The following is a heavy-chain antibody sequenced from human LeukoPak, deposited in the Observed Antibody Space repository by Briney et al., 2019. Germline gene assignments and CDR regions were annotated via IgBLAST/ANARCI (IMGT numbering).Heavy chain of an antibody. J-gene: IGHJ4*02. CDR1: GFTFSSYS. Sequence: GGSLRLSCAASGFTFSSYSLNWVRQAPGKGLEWVANIKHDGSEENSVDSVKGRFTISRDNAKNSLYLQMNSLRAEDTAVYYCVRDRGRASVDYWGQGTQVTVSS. V-gene: IGHV3-7*01. CDR2: IKHDGSEE. CDR3: VRDRGRASVDY. D-gene: IGHD1-26*01.